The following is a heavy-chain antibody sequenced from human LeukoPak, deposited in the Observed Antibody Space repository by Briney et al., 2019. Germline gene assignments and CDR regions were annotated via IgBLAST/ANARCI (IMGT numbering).Heavy chain of an antibody. D-gene: IGHD2-2*01. J-gene: IGHJ5*02. CDR2: INHSGST. CDR1: GGSFSGYY. Sequence: SETLSLTCAVHGGSFSGYYWSWIRQAPGKGLEWIGEINHSGSTNYNPSLKSRVTISVDTSKNQFSLKLSSVTAADTAVYFCAKEDQYYCSSTSCYVFDPWGRGTLVTVSS. CDR3: AKEDQYYCSSTSCYVFDP. V-gene: IGHV4-34*01.